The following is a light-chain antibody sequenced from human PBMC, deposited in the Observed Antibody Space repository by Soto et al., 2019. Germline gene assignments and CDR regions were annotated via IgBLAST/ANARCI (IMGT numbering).Light chain of an antibody. V-gene: IGKV1-27*01. CDR2: AAS. CDR3: QQYKSAPPFT. CDR1: QCITNY. J-gene: IGKJ3*01. Sequence: DIQMTQSPSSLSASVGDRVTITCRASQCITNYLAWYQQKPGEVPKLLIYAASTLQSGVPSRFSASGSGTDFTLTIRSLQPEDDATYYCQQYKSAPPFTFVPGTKVDIK.